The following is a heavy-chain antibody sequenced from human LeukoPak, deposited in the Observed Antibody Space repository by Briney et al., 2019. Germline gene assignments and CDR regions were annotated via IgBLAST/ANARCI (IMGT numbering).Heavy chain of an antibody. CDR3: ARDGGDGYKANWFDP. Sequence: ASVKVSCKASGYTFTSYYMHWVRQAPGQGLEWMGIINPSRGSTSQAQTFQGRVTMTRDMSTSTVSMELSSLRSEDTAVYYCARDGGDGYKANWFDPWGQGTLVTVSS. CDR2: INPSRGST. V-gene: IGHV1-46*01. CDR1: GYTFTSYY. J-gene: IGHJ5*02. D-gene: IGHD5-24*01.